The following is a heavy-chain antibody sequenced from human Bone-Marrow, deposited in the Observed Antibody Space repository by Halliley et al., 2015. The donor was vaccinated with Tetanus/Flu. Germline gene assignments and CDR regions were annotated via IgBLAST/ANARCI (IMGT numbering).Heavy chain of an antibody. Sequence: ISYDGNSKFFADSVRGRFTISRDYSKNTVYLQMNSLRPNDTASYYCAKDRLTVETIRLYFDSWGLGTVVSVSS. D-gene: IGHD5-18*01. J-gene: IGHJ4*02. CDR2: ISYDGNSK. CDR3: AKDRLTVETIRLYFDS. V-gene: IGHV3-30*18.